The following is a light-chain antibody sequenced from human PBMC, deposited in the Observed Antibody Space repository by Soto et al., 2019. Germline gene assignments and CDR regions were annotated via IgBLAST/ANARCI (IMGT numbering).Light chain of an antibody. CDR3: LLYYGGSYV. CDR1: IGQVTGGFY. V-gene: IGLV7-43*01. CDR2: STP. J-gene: IGLJ1*01. Sequence: QAVVTQEPSLTVSPGGTFTFPVAPTIGQVTGGFYPHWVQQKPGQAPRTLIYSTPNKPSWTPARFSGSLLGGKAALTLSGVQPEDEADYYCLLYYGGSYVFGAGTKVTVL.